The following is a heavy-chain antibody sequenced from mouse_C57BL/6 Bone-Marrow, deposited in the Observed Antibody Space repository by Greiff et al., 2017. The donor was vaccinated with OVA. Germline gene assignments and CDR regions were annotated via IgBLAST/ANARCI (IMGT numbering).Heavy chain of an antibody. D-gene: IGHD2-4*01. J-gene: IGHJ2*01. CDR3: AKHRAYDYDY. CDR1: GFTFSSYT. Sequence: EVQRVESGGGLVKPGGSLKLSCAASGFTFSSYTMSWVRQTPEKRLEWVATLSGGGGNTYYPDSVKGRFTISRDNAKNTLYLQMSSLRAEDTAVYYCAKHRAYDYDYWGQGTTLTVSS. CDR2: LSGGGGNT. V-gene: IGHV5-9*04.